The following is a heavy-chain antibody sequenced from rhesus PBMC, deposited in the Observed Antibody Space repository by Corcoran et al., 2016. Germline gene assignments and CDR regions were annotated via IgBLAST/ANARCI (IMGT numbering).Heavy chain of an antibody. V-gene: IGHV3S5*01. CDR2: SSSTGGST. J-gene: IGHJ4*01. D-gene: IGHD6-37*01. CDR1: GFPFSSYG. Sequence: EVQLVETGGGLVQPGGSLRLSFAASGFPFSSYGSSWVRQAPGKGLGLVSGSSSTGGSTYYADSVKGRFTISRDNSKNTLSLQMNSLRAEDTAVYYCAKDSGSGGWAWGYDYWGQGVLVTVSS. CDR3: AKDSGSGGWAWGYDY.